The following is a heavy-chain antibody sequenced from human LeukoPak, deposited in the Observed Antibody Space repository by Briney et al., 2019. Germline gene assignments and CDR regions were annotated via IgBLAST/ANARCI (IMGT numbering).Heavy chain of an antibody. CDR1: GGSISSSSYY. CDR3: ANSWADYGDYVVDY. Sequence: PSETLSLTCTVSGGSISSSSYYWGWIRQPPGKGLEWIGSIYYSGSTYYNPSLKSRVTISVDTSKNQFSLKLSSVTAADTAVYYCANSWADYGDYVVDYWGQGTLVAVSS. J-gene: IGHJ4*02. CDR2: IYYSGST. D-gene: IGHD4-17*01. V-gene: IGHV4-39*07.